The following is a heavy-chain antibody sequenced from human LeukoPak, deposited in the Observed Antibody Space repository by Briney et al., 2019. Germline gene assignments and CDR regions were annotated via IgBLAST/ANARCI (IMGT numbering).Heavy chain of an antibody. Sequence: GGSLRLSCAASGFTFSSYGMHWVRQAPGKGLEWVAVIWYDGSNKYYADSVKGRFTISRDNSKNTQYLQMNSLRAEDTAVYYCARYSSSSWYTFDYWGQGTLVTVSS. CDR1: GFTFSSYG. V-gene: IGHV3-33*01. J-gene: IGHJ4*02. CDR3: ARYSSSSWYTFDY. CDR2: IWYDGSNK. D-gene: IGHD6-13*01.